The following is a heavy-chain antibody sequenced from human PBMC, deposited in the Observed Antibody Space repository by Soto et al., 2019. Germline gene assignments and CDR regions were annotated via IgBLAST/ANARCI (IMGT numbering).Heavy chain of an antibody. D-gene: IGHD1-1*01. J-gene: IGHJ5*02. CDR2: IYHSGST. V-gene: IGHV4-4*02. Sequence: TLSLTCAVSGGSISSTNWWSWVRQTPGKGLEWIGEIYHSGSTYYNPSLKSRVAISVDTSKNQFSLKLSSVTAADTAVYYCASGNHWFDPWGQGTLVTVSS. CDR1: GGSISSTNW. CDR3: ASGNHWFDP.